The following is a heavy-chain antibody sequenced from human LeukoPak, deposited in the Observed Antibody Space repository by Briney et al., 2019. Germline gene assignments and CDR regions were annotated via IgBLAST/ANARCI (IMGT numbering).Heavy chain of an antibody. CDR2: IIPIFGTA. CDR3: ARGEWELLFDY. Sequence: SVKVSCKSSGGTFSSYAIIWVRQAPGQGLEWMGGIIPIFGTANYAQKFQGRVTITADESTSTAYMELSSLRSEDTAVYYCARGEWELLFDYWGQGTLVTVSS. CDR1: GGTFSSYA. D-gene: IGHD1-26*01. V-gene: IGHV1-69*01. J-gene: IGHJ4*02.